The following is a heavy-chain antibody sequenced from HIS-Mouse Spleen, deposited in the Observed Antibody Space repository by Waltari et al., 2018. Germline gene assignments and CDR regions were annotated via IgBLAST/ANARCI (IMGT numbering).Heavy chain of an antibody. V-gene: IGHV4-39*07. J-gene: IGHJ2*01. CDR2: ISYSGST. D-gene: IGHD6-13*01. CDR1: GGSISSSSYY. CDR3: AREIPYSSSWYDWYFDL. Sequence: QLQLQESGPGLVKPSETLSLTCTVSGGSISSSSYYWGWIRQPPGKGLEWIGCISYSGSTYYHPSLKSRVTISVDTSKNQFSLKLSSVTAADTAVYYCAREIPYSSSWYDWYFDLWGRGTLVTVSS.